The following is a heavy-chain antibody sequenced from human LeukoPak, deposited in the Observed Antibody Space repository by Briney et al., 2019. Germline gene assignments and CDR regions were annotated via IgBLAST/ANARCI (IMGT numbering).Heavy chain of an antibody. V-gene: IGHV4-59*08. CDR2: IHYSGST. CDR1: GGSMSSNY. D-gene: IGHD4-17*01. J-gene: IGHJ2*01. Sequence: SETLSLTCTVSGGSMSSNYCSWIRQPPGKGLEFIGYIHYSGSTNYNPSLKSRVTISVDTSENHFSLKLSSVTAADTAVYYCARTGYGDHFNLWGRGTLVTVSS. CDR3: ARTGYGDHFNL.